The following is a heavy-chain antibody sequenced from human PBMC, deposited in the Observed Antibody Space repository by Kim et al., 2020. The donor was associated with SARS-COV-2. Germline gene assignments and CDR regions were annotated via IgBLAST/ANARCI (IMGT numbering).Heavy chain of an antibody. J-gene: IGHJ3*02. CDR2: ISSSSSYI. V-gene: IGHV3-21*01. CDR1: GFTFSSYS. CDR3: AREGDYIQTDAFDI. D-gene: IGHD4-4*01. Sequence: GGSLRLSCAASGFTFSSYSMNWVRQAPGKGLEWVSSISSSSSYIYYADSVKGRFTISRDNAKNSLYLQMNSLRAEDTAVYYCAREGDYIQTDAFDIWGQGTMVTVSS.